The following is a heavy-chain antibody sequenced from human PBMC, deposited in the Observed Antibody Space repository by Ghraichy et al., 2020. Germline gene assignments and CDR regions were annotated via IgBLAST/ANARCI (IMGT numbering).Heavy chain of an antibody. V-gene: IGHV6-1*01. CDR1: GDSVSSTNVA. Sequence: SQTLSLTCAISGDSVSSTNVAWYWICQSPSGGLEWLGRTYYESKWYNDYAVSVRSRITVNPDTSKNQISLQLNSLTPEDTAVYYCARGHNSAFDIWGQGTMVTVFS. J-gene: IGHJ3*02. CDR2: TYYESKWYN. CDR3: ARGHNSAFDI. D-gene: IGHD2/OR15-2a*01.